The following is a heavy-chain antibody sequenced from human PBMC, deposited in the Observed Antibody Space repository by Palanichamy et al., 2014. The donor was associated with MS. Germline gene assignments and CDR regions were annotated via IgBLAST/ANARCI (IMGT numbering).Heavy chain of an antibody. V-gene: IGHV1-46*01. Sequence: QVQLVQSGAEVKTPGASVKVFCKAFRYTFTNYYMHWVRQAPGQGLEWMGVIHPSRGSATYAQKFLDRLTMTRDTSTNMFYMDLTSLRSDDTAVYYCARGMSTIFGLAEDAFDIWGQGTMVTVSS. CDR1: RYTFTNYY. CDR2: IHPSRGSA. D-gene: IGHD3-3*01. CDR3: ARGMSTIFGLAEDAFDI. J-gene: IGHJ3*02.